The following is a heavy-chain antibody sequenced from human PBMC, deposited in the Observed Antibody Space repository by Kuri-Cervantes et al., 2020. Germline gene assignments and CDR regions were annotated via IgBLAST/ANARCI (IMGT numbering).Heavy chain of an antibody. V-gene: IGHV1-18*01. D-gene: IGHD5-24*01. Sequence: ASVKVSCKASGYTFTSYGISWVRQAPGQGLEWMGWISAYNGNTNYAQKLQGRVTMTTDTSTSTAYMELRSLRSDDTAVYYCAADSNYKNYYYYYYMDVWGKGTTVTVSS. J-gene: IGHJ6*03. CDR2: ISAYNGNT. CDR1: GYTFTSYG. CDR3: AADSNYKNYYYYYYMDV.